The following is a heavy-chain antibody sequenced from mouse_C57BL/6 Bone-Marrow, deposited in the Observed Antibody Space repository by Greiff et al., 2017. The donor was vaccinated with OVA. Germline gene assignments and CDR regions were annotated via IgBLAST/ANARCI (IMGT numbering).Heavy chain of an antibody. D-gene: IGHD1-1*01. V-gene: IGHV1-81*01. CDR3: ANAIITTVVAEGWYFDV. Sequence: QVHVKQSGAELARPGASVKLSCKASGYTFTSYGISWVKQRTGQGLEWIGEIYPRSGNTYYNEKFKGKATLTADKSSSTAYMELRSLTSEDSAVYFCANAIITTVVAEGWYFDVWGTGTTVTVSS. CDR2: IYPRSGNT. J-gene: IGHJ1*03. CDR1: GYTFTSYG.